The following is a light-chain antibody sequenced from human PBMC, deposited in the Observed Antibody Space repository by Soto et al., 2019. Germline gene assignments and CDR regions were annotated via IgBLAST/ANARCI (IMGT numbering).Light chain of an antibody. J-gene: IGKJ1*01. Sequence: DIQMTESPSTLSVSLGDRITITCRASEDIDTSLAWFQQRPGKAPKVLIAGASGLMNGVPSTFSGSGSGTEFALTISSVQPDDFATYFCQHYDTFSWTFGQGTKVDMK. CDR2: GAS. CDR3: QHYDTFSWT. V-gene: IGKV1-5*01. CDR1: EDIDTS.